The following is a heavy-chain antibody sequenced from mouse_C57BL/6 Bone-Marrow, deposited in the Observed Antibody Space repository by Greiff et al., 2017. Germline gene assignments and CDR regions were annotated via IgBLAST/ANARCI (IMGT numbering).Heavy chain of an antibody. CDR3: ARDDYDVGAY. V-gene: IGHV1-50*01. D-gene: IGHD2-4*01. CDR1: GYTFTSYG. Sequence: VKLMESGAELARPGASVKLSCKASGYTFTSYGISWVKQRTGQGLEWIGEIDPSDSYTNYNQKFKGKATLTVDTSSSTAYMQLSSLTSEDSAVYYCARDDYDVGAYWGQGTLVTVSA. J-gene: IGHJ3*01. CDR2: IDPSDSYT.